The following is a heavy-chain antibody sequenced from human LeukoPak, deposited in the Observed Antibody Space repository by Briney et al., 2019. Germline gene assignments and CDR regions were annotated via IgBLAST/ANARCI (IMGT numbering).Heavy chain of an antibody. D-gene: IGHD1-14*01. CDR3: VRKFATGD. Sequence: PGGSLRLSCAASGFTFSSHLMHWVRQPQGTGLVWVSSVKSDGTATNYADSVKGRFTISRDNAKNTLYLQMNSLRVEDTAVYYCVRKFATGDWGQGTLVTVSS. CDR2: VKSDGTAT. J-gene: IGHJ4*02. CDR1: GFTFSSHL. V-gene: IGHV3-74*01.